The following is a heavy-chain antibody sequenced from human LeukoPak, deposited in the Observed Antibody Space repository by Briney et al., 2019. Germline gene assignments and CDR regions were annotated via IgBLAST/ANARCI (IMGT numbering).Heavy chain of an antibody. CDR3: STITVTYAAFDI. CDR2: IKSKTDGGTT. V-gene: IGHV3-15*01. D-gene: IGHD4-11*01. J-gene: IGHJ3*02. CDR1: GFTFSNAW. Sequence: GRSLRLSCAASGFTFSNAWMSWVRQAPGKGLEWVGRIKSKTDGGTTDYAAPVKGRFTISRDDSKNTLYLQMNSLKTEDTAVYYCSTITVTYAAFDIWGQGTMVTVSS.